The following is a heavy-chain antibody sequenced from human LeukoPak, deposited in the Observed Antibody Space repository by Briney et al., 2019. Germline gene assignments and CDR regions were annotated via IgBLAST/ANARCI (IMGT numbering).Heavy chain of an antibody. Sequence: SVKVSCKASGYTFTNYAMNWVRQAPGQGLEWMGGIIPIFGTANYAQKFQGRVTITADKSTSTAYMELSSLRSEDTAVYYCARSSIIAAAGPYYFDYWGRGTLVTVSS. D-gene: IGHD6-13*01. CDR2: IIPIFGTA. V-gene: IGHV1-69*06. CDR3: ARSSIIAAAGPYYFDY. J-gene: IGHJ4*02. CDR1: GYTFTNYA.